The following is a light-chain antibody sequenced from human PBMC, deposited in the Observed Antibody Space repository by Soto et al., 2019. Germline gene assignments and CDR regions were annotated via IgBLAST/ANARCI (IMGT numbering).Light chain of an antibody. J-gene: IGKJ1*01. CDR1: QSVSSF. CDR3: QQRSNRPWT. CDR2: DTS. V-gene: IGKV3-11*01. Sequence: EIVLTQSPATLSLPPGERATLSCRASQSVSSFLAWYQQKPGQAPGLLIYDTSNRVTGIPARFSGSGSGTDFTLTISSLEPEDFAVYYCQQRSNRPWTFGQGTKVEIK.